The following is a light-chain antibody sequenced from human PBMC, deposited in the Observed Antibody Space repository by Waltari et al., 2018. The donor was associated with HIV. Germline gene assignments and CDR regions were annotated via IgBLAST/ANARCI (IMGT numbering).Light chain of an antibody. Sequence: EIVMTQSPAALSVSPGERVLVSCRASQSVGTSVASYQQRPGRAPRLILYNSSIRSAGVPARFSGSGSGTAVMLNITSLQSDDFAFYYWQQYNNWPPITFGQGTRLEI. V-gene: IGKV3-15*01. CDR2: NSS. J-gene: IGKJ5*01. CDR3: QQYNNWPPIT. CDR1: QSVGTS.